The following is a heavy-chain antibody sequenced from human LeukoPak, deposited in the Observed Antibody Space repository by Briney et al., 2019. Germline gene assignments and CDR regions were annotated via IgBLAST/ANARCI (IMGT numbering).Heavy chain of an antibody. J-gene: IGHJ4*02. Sequence: APVKVSCKXSGYTFKSYDINWVRQATGQGLEWMGWRNPNSGNTDFTQKFQDRVSIIRDTSINTAYMELTSLRSGDTAVYYCARATPGGLHGYSFDYWGQGTVVTVYS. CDR3: ARATPGGLHGYSFDY. V-gene: IGHV1-8*02. D-gene: IGHD5-24*01. CDR2: RNPNSGNT. CDR1: GYTFKSYD.